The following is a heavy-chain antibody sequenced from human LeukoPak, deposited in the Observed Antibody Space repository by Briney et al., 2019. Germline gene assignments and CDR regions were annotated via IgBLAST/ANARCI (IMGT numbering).Heavy chain of an antibody. V-gene: IGHV4-39*07. CDR3: ARASTIFGHFAY. D-gene: IGHD3-3*01. CDR1: GGSISGTPYY. J-gene: IGHJ4*02. Sequence: SETLSLTCAISGGSISGTPYYWGWIRQPPGKGLEWIGSIYYSGSTYYDPSLKSRLTISVDTSKNQFSLKLSSVTAADTAVYYCARASTIFGHFAYWGRGTLVTVSS. CDR2: IYYSGST.